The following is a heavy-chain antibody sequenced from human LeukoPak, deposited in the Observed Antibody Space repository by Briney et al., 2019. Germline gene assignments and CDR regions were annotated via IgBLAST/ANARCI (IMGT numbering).Heavy chain of an antibody. J-gene: IGHJ4*02. CDR2: IYYSGST. CDR3: ARVGYDYVWERQRHLPYYFDY. CDR1: GGSISSGDYY. D-gene: IGHD3-16*01. V-gene: IGHV4-30-4*01. Sequence: PSQTLSLTCTVSGGSISSGDYYWSWIRQPPGKGLEWIGYIYYSGSTYYNPSLKSRVTISVDTSKNQFSLKLSSVTAADTAVYYCARVGYDYVWERQRHLPYYFDYWGQGTLVTVSS.